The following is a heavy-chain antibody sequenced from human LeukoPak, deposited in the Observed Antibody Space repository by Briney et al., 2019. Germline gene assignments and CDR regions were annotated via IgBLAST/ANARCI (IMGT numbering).Heavy chain of an antibody. J-gene: IGHJ6*02. D-gene: IGHD3-10*01. CDR2: ISGSGGST. CDR3: AKAFRSLWLDYYGMDV. Sequence: GGSLRLSCAASGFTFSSYAMSWVRQAPGKGLEWVSAISGSGGSTYYADSVKGRFTISRDNSKNTLYLQMNSLRAEDTAVYYCAKAFRSLWLDYYGMDVWGQGTTVTVSS. V-gene: IGHV3-23*01. CDR1: GFTFSSYA.